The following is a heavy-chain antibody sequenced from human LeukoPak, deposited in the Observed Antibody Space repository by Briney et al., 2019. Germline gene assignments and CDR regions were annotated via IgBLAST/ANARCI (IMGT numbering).Heavy chain of an antibody. D-gene: IGHD4-17*01. CDR3: ARGKNGDYSFFYYYYMDV. Sequence: PGGSLSLSCAASGFPVSSNYMSWVRQAPGKGLEWVSAIYSGGSTYYADSVKGRFTISRDNSKNTLYLQMNSLRAEDTAVYCCARGKNGDYSFFYYYYMDVWGKGTTVTVSS. CDR1: GFPVSSNY. J-gene: IGHJ6*03. V-gene: IGHV3-53*01. CDR2: IYSGGST.